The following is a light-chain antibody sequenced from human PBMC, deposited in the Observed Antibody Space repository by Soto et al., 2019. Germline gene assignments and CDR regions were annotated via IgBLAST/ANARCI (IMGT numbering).Light chain of an antibody. J-gene: IGLJ1*01. CDR1: SSDVGGYNY. CDR3: SSYTSSSSI. V-gene: IGLV2-14*01. CDR2: DVS. Sequence: QSVLTQPASVSGSPGQSITISCTGTSSDVGGYNYVSWYQQHPGKAHKLMIYDVSNRPSGVSNRFSGSKSGNTASLTISGLQAEDEADYYCSSYTSSSSIFGTGTKVTVL.